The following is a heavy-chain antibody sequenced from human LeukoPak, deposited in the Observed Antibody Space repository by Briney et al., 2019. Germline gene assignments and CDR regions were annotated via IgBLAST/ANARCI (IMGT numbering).Heavy chain of an antibody. CDR2: MYYSGSA. Sequence: SETLSLTCTVSGGSVSDSRYYWGSIRQPPGKGLEWIGNMYYSGSANYNPSLKSRVTISIDMSKNQFSLKLSSVTAADTAVYYCARQSSYSSGWYFDYWGQGTLVTVSS. CDR3: ARQSSYSSGWYFDY. D-gene: IGHD6-19*01. CDR1: GGSVSDSRYY. J-gene: IGHJ4*02. V-gene: IGHV4-39*01.